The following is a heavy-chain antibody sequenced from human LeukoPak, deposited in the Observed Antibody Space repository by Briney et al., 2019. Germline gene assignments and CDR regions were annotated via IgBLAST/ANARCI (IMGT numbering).Heavy chain of an antibody. CDR2: ISSSSSTI. V-gene: IGHV3-48*01. J-gene: IGHJ4*02. D-gene: IGHD3-3*01. CDR1: GFTFSSYS. Sequence: GGSLRLSCAASGFTFSSYSMNWVRQAPGKGLEWVSYISSSSSTIYYADSVKGRFTISRDNAKNSLYLQMNSLRAEDTAVYYCARGTPDFWSGYYLDYWGQGTLVTVSS. CDR3: ARGTPDFWSGYYLDY.